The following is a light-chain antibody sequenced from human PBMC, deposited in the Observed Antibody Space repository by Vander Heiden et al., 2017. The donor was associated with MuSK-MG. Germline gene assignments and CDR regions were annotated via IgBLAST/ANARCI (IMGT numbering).Light chain of an antibody. V-gene: IGLV2-14*03. CDR1: SSDVGGYNY. Sequence: QSALTQPASVPGSPGQSITISCTGTSSDVGGYNYVSWYQQHPGRAPKVIIYDVTNRPSGVSNRFSASKSGTTASLTISGLQADDEAYYYCCSYARGGADGCETGTKVT. CDR3: CSYARGGADG. J-gene: IGLJ1*01. CDR2: DVT.